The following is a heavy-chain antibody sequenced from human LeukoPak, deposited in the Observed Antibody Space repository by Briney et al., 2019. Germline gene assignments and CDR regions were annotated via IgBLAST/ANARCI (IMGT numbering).Heavy chain of an antibody. J-gene: IGHJ5*02. CDR1: GGSISSDY. CDR3: ARTGVGFGELFLPGFDP. CDR2: IYYSGST. Sequence: PSETLSLTCTVSGGSISSDYWSWLRQPPGKGLEWIGYIYYSGSTNYNPSLKSRVTISVDTSKNQFSLKLTSVTPEDTAVYYCARTGVGFGELFLPGFDPWGQGTLVTVSS. D-gene: IGHD3-10*01. V-gene: IGHV4-59*12.